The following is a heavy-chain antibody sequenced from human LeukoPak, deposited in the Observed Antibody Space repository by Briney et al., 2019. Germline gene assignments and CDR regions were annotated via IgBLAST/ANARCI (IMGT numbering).Heavy chain of an antibody. J-gene: IGHJ3*02. CDR3: AKDRKYSSSWFDAFDI. CDR1: GFTFDDYA. CDR2: ISWNSGSI. Sequence: GGSLRLSCAPSGFTFDDYAMHWVRQAPGKGLEWVSGISWNSGSIGYADSVKGRFTISRDNAKNSLYLQMNSLRAEDTALYYCAKDRKYSSSWFDAFDIWGQGTMVTVSS. V-gene: IGHV3-9*01. D-gene: IGHD6-13*01.